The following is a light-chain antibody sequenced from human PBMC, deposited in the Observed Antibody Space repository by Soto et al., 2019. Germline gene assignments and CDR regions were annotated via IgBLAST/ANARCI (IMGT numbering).Light chain of an antibody. J-gene: IGKJ3*01. CDR2: AAS. Sequence: DIQMTQSPTSLYASVGDRVTITCRASQDIRNFVAWYQQKPGKAPKLLIYAASTLQSGVPSRFSGSGSGTDFTLTINSLQPEDVPTYSCQKYSSVPVFGPGTKVEIK. CDR3: QKYSSVPV. CDR1: QDIRNF. V-gene: IGKV1-27*01.